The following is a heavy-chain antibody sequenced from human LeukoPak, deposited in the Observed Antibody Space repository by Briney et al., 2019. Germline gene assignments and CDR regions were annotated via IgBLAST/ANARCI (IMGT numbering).Heavy chain of an antibody. CDR3: ARWRQLVLYLDP. Sequence: SETLSLTCTVSGGSISSYYWSWIRQPAGKGLEWIGRIYTSGSTNYNPSLKSRVTISVDTSKNQFSLKLSSVTAADTAVYYCARWRQLVLYLDPWGQGTLVTVSS. CDR1: GGSISSYY. CDR2: IYTSGST. J-gene: IGHJ5*02. V-gene: IGHV4-4*07. D-gene: IGHD6-6*01.